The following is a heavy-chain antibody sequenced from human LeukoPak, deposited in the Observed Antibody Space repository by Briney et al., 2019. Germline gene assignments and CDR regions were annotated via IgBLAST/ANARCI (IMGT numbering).Heavy chain of an antibody. CDR3: ARDRRYCSSPSCESNWFDP. CDR2: INPNSVGT. V-gene: IGHV1-2*02. D-gene: IGHD2-2*01. CDR1: GYTFTGYY. J-gene: IGHJ5*02. Sequence: ASVKVSCKASGYTFTGYYMHCARQAPEQGLGGMGWINPNSVGTNYAQKFRGSVTMTRDTAISNAYMELSRLRSDDTAVYYCARDRRYCSSPSCESNWFDPWGQGTLVTVAS.